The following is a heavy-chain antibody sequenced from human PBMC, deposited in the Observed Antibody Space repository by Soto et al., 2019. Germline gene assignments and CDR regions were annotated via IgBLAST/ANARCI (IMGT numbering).Heavy chain of an antibody. CDR2: IWYDGSNK. CDR1: GFTFSSYG. J-gene: IGHJ4*02. V-gene: IGHV3-33*01. D-gene: IGHD4-17*01. CDR3: ARVLQSDYGDYEPDY. Sequence: PGGSLRLSCAASGFTFSSYGMHWVRQAPGKGLEWVAVIWYDGSNKYYADSVKGRFTISRDNSKNTLYLQMNSLRAEDTAVYYCARVLQSDYGDYEPDYWGQGTLVTVSS.